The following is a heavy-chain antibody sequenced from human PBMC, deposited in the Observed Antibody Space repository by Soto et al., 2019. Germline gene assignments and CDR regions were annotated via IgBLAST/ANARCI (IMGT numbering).Heavy chain of an antibody. D-gene: IGHD3-9*01. J-gene: IGHJ3*02. CDR2: INHSGST. V-gene: IGHV4-34*09. CDR1: GGSFSGYY. CDR3: ARDIRLTGDAFDI. Sequence: SETLSLTCAVYGGSFSGYYWSWIRQPPGKGLEWIGEINHSGSTNYNPSLKSRVTISVDTSKNQFSLKLSSVTAADTAVYYCARDIRLTGDAFDIWGQGTMVTVSS.